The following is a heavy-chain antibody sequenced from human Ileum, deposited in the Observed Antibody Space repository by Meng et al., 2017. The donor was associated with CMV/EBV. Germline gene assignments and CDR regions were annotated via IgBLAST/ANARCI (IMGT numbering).Heavy chain of an antibody. V-gene: IGHV3-7*01. J-gene: IGHJ4*02. CDR1: GFSFPAYW. Sequence: GGSLRLSCAASGFSFPAYWMTWIRQVPGKGLEWLALTSPDGSEKYSVASVKGRFTISRDNAKNSLHLQMDGLRAEDTAVYYCARGNRGAYDYWGQGTLVTVSS. CDR2: TSPDGSEK. D-gene: IGHD1-26*01. CDR3: ARGNRGAYDY.